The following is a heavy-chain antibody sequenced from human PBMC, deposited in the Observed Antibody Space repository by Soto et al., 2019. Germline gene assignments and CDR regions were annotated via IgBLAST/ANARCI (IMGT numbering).Heavy chain of an antibody. J-gene: IGHJ4*02. CDR3: ARLGGYYQALDS. CDR2: INHHGTT. Sequence: SETLSLTCTVSGGSISNFYWSWIRQPPGKGLEWIGEINHHGTTNYNPSLKSRVTISADTSKNQFSLKLSTVTAADTAVYYCARLGGYYQALDSWGQGTLVTVSS. V-gene: IGHV4-59*08. CDR1: GGSISNFY. D-gene: IGHD3-22*01.